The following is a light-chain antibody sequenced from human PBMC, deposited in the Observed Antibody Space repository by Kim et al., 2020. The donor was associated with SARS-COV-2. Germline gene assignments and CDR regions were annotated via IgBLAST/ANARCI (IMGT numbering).Light chain of an antibody. CDR2: DTS. J-gene: IGLJ3*02. CDR1: TGAVTSGHY. Sequence: QAVVTQEPSLTVSPGGTVTLTCGSSTGAVTSGHYPYRFQQKPGQAPRTLIYDTSNKHSWTPARFSGSLLGGKAALTLSGAQPEDEAEYYCLLSYSGARARVFGGGTQLTVL. V-gene: IGLV7-46*01. CDR3: LLSYSGARARV.